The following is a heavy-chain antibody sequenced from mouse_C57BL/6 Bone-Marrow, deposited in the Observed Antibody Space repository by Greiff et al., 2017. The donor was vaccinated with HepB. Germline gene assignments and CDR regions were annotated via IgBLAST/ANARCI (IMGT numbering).Heavy chain of an antibody. J-gene: IGHJ3*01. CDR2: LYPGDGDT. V-gene: IGHV1-82*01. Sequence: QVQLQQSGPELVKPGASVKISCKASGYAFSSSWMNWVKQRPGKGLEWIGRLYPGDGDTNYNGKFKGKATLTADKSSSTAYMQLSSLTSEDSAVYCCARGPYYDYDVGFAYGGQGTLVTVSA. D-gene: IGHD2-4*01. CDR1: GYAFSSSW. CDR3: ARGPYYDYDVGFAY.